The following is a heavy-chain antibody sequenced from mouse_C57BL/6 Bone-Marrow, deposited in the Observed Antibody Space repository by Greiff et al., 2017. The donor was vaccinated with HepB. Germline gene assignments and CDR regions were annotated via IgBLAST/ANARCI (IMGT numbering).Heavy chain of an antibody. CDR1: GYTFTSYW. Sequence: QVQLQQPGAELVKPGASVKLSCKASGYTFTSYWMHWVKQRPGQGLEWIGMIHPNSGSTNYNEKFKSKATLTVDKSSSTAYMQLSSLTSEDSAVYYSARPYGSSYENFDYWGQGTTLTVSS. V-gene: IGHV1-64*01. D-gene: IGHD1-1*01. J-gene: IGHJ2*01. CDR3: ARPYGSSYENFDY. CDR2: IHPNSGST.